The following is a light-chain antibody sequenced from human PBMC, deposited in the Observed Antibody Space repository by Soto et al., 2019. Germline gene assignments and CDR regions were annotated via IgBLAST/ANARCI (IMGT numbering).Light chain of an antibody. CDR2: YDD. CDR3: AVWDDNLNGVV. J-gene: IGLJ2*01. V-gene: IGLV1-36*01. CDR1: WSNIGNNA. Sequence: HSVLTQPPSVSEAPRQRVTISCSGSWSNIGNNAVNWYQQLPGKAPKLLIYYDDLLSSGVSDRFSGSKSGTSASLAISGLQSEDEADYYCAVWDDNLNGVVFGGGTKLTVL.